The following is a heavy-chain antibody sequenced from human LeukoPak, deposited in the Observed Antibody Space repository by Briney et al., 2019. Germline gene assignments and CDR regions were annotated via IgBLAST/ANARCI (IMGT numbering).Heavy chain of an antibody. D-gene: IGHD3-9*01. CDR3: ASEIPHTGYYNY. CDR1: GYVFSIHY. J-gene: IGHJ4*02. CDR2: INLNGIST. Sequence: ASGKVCCNASGYVFSIHYIHLVRQAPAQGHEWMGVINLNGISTNYAQVFPGSVTITRDTTTHTDYMELGSLIPEDTAVYFGASEIPHTGYYNYGRQGTLVTAS. V-gene: IGHV1-46*01.